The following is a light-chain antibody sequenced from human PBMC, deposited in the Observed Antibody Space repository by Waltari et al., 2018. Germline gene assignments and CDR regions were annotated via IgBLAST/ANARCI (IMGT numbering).Light chain of an antibody. CDR3: ATWDDSLKGWV. J-gene: IGLJ3*02. V-gene: IGLV1-44*01. CDR1: SSNLGSNT. CDR2: RND. Sequence: QSVLTQPPSASGTPGQRVTISCSGSSSNLGSNTVNWHQQLPGTAPKLLIYRNDQRPSGVPDRFSGSRSGTSASLAISGLHSEDEADYYCATWDDSLKGWVFGGGTKLTVL.